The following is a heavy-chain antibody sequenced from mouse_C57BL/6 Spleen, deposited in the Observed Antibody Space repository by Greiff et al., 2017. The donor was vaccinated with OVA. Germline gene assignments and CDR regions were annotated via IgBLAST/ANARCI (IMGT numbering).Heavy chain of an antibody. CDR1: CYTFTDYE. CDR3: TRRAYYSNFWYFDV. J-gene: IGHJ1*03. CDR2: IDPETGGT. D-gene: IGHD2-5*01. Sequence: QVQLQQSGAELVRPGASVTLSCKASCYTFTDYEMHWVKQTPVHGLEWIGAIDPETGGTAYNQKFKGKAILTADKSSSTAYMELRSLTSEDSAVYYCTRRAYYSNFWYFDVWGTGTTVTVSS. V-gene: IGHV1-15*01.